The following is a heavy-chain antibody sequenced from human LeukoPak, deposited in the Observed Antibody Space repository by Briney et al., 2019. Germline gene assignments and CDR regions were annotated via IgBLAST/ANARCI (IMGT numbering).Heavy chain of an antibody. V-gene: IGHV3-23*01. CDR2: ISGDGGVT. Sequence: GGSLRLSCTTSGFTFNVHGMNWVRQAPGKGLESFSGISGDGGVTWYADSVKGRFTISRDNSKNTLSLQMSSLRTEDTALYYCARDIFILAFDMWGRGTVVTVSS. CDR1: GFTFNVHG. D-gene: IGHD3-9*01. J-gene: IGHJ3*02. CDR3: ARDIFILAFDM.